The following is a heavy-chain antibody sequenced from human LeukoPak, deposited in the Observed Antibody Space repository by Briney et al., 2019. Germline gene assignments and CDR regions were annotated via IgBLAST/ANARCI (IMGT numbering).Heavy chain of an antibody. CDR3: AKVLDSSGYPYDY. J-gene: IGHJ4*02. CDR2: ISGSGGST. D-gene: IGHD3-22*01. Sequence: GGSLRLSCAASGFIFGNYAMSWVRQAPGKGLEWVSAISGSGGSTYYADSVKGRFTISRDNSKNTLYLQMNSLRAEDTAVYYCAKVLDSSGYPYDYWGQGTLVTVSS. V-gene: IGHV3-23*01. CDR1: GFIFGNYA.